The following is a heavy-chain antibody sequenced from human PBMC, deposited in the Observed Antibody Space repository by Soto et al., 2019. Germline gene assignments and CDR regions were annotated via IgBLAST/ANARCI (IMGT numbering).Heavy chain of an antibody. CDR1: GFTFSSYG. J-gene: IGHJ5*02. CDR2: IWYDGSNK. Sequence: PGGSLRLSCAASGFTFSSYGMHWVRQAPGKGLEWVAVIWYDGSNKYYADYVKGRLTISRDNSKNTLYLQMNSLRAEDTVVYYCARGFDFWSGYYLDNWFDPWGQGTLVTVS. D-gene: IGHD3-3*01. V-gene: IGHV3-33*01. CDR3: ARGFDFWSGYYLDNWFDP.